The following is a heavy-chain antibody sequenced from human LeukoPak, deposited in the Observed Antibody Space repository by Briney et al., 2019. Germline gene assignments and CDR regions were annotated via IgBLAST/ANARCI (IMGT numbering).Heavy chain of an antibody. CDR1: GGSISSYY. CDR2: IYYSGST. D-gene: IGHD3-22*01. Sequence: SETLSLTCTVSGGSISSYYWRWIRQPPGKGLEWIGYIYYSGSTDYNPSLKSRVTISVDTSKNQFSLKLSSVTAADTAVYYCARYDSSGYYFDYWGQGTLVTVSS. V-gene: IGHV4-59*01. J-gene: IGHJ4*02. CDR3: ARYDSSGYYFDY.